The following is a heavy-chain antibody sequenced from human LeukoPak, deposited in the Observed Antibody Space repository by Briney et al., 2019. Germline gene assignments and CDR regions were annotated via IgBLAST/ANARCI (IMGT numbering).Heavy chain of an antibody. J-gene: IGHJ3*02. V-gene: IGHV3-30*03. CDR3: ARVDPPPGYSSSWYIGAFDN. D-gene: IGHD6-13*01. CDR1: GFTFSSYG. Sequence: PWGSLRLSRAASGFTFSSYGMHWVRQAPGKGLEWVAVISYDGSNKYYADSVKGRFTISRDNSKNTLYLQMNSLRAEDTAVYYCARVDPPPGYSSSWYIGAFDNWGQGTMVTVSS. CDR2: ISYDGSNK.